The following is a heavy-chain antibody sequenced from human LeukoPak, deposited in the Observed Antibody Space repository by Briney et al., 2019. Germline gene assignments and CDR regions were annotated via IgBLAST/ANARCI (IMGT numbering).Heavy chain of an antibody. CDR2: MNPNSGNT. J-gene: IGHJ4*02. D-gene: IGHD3-22*01. V-gene: IGHV1-8*02. Sequence: ASVKVSCKTSDYTFASYGITWVRQAPGRGLEWMGWMNPNSGNTGYAQKFQGRVTMTRNTSISTAYMELSSLRSEDTAVYYCARTDGYYDSSGNWGQGTLVTVSS. CDR3: ARTDGYYDSSGN. CDR1: DYTFASYG.